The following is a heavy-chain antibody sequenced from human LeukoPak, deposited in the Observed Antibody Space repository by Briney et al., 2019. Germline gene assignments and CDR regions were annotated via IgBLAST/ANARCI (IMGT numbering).Heavy chain of an antibody. D-gene: IGHD4-17*01. CDR2: IYYSGST. V-gene: IGHV4-59*01. CDR3: ASEVAVTTSGDAFDI. Sequence: SETLSLTCTVSGGSISSYYWSCIRQPPGKGLEWIGYIYYSGSTNYNPSLKSRVTISVDTSKNQFSLKLSSVTAADTAVYYCASEVAVTTSGDAFDIWGQGTMVTVSS. J-gene: IGHJ3*02. CDR1: GGSISSYY.